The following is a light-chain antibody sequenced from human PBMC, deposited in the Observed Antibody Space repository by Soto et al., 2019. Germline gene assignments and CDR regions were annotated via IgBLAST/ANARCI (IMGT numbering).Light chain of an antibody. J-gene: IGKJ4*01. Sequence: DIVMTNSPDSLAVSLGERATVNCTSSQSLLFNSNKKNYLSWYQQRPGLPPKLLISWASTRESGVPDRFTSSGSGTHFTLTICVLHAQDVPLYFVQQYYYIPLTLGGGTKLAI. V-gene: IGKV4-1*01. CDR2: WAS. CDR1: QSLLFNSNKKNY. CDR3: QQYYYIPLT.